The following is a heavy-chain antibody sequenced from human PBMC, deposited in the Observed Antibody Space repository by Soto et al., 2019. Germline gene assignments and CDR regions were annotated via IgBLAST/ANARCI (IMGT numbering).Heavy chain of an antibody. V-gene: IGHV1-2*02. CDR3: AREGRSYYLRWFDP. D-gene: IGHD1-26*01. J-gene: IGHJ5*02. CDR2: INPNNGHT. Sequence: ASVKVSCKASGYRFSGYYLHWVRQAPGQGPEWMGWINPNNGHTSYAQKFQGRVTLTTDTSTSTAYMEMSSLTSDDTAVYYGAREGRSYYLRWFDPWGQGTLVTVSS. CDR1: GYRFSGYY.